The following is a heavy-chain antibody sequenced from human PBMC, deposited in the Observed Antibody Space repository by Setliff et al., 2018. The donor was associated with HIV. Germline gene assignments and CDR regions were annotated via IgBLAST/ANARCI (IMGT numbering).Heavy chain of an antibody. CDR2: INHSANT. V-gene: IGHV4-34*01. D-gene: IGHD2-15*01. CDR1: GGSFGGNY. CDR3: ARSSLHCGGGSCYLTWFDP. J-gene: IGHJ5*02. Sequence: SETLSLTCAVYGGSFGGNYWNWIRQPPGKGLEWIGEINHSANTNYSPSLKSRVTISVDTSKNQFSLKLNSVTAADTAVYYCARSSLHCGGGSCYLTWFDPWGQGTLVTVSS.